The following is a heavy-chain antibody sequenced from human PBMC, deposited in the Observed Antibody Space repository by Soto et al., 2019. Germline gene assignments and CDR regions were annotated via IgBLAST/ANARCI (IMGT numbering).Heavy chain of an antibody. CDR1: GFAFTRST. Sequence: SVKVSCKASGFAFTRSTMQWVRQARGQRLEWIGWIVVGSGKTNYAQKFQERVTITRDMSTSTVYMELSSLRSDDTAMYYCAGAGYASSWVGILHTGVHCVEIDFWGQATLVTGSS. V-gene: IGHV1-58*02. CDR2: IVVGSGKT. D-gene: IGHD2-2*01. J-gene: IGHJ4*02. CDR3: AGAGYASSWVGILHTGVHCVEIDF.